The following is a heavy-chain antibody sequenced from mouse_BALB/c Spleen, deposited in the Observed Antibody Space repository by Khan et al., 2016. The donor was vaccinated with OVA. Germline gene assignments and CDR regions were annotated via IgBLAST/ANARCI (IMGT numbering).Heavy chain of an antibody. CDR1: GFSLTNYG. CDR3: AKFTPDYYSMDY. CDR2: MWGDGST. J-gene: IGHJ4*01. Sequence: VQLQESGPGLVAPSQSLSITCTVSGFSLTNYGVNWVRQPPGKGLEWLGVMWGDGSTNFHSALKSRLIISKDKSQSQVFLELNSLQTDDTATYYCAKFTPDYYSMDYWGQGTSVTVSS. V-gene: IGHV2-3*01. D-gene: IGHD1-1*01.